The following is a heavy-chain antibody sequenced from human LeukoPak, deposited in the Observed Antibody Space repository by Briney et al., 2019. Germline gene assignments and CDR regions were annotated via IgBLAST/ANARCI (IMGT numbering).Heavy chain of an antibody. D-gene: IGHD6-19*01. Sequence: GRPLRLSCAASGFTFSSYGMHWVRQAPGKGLEWVAVISYDGSNKYYADSVKGRFTISRDNSKNTLYLQMNSLRAEDTAVYYCAKDGLGAVARDWGQGTLVTVSS. CDR2: ISYDGSNK. V-gene: IGHV3-30*18. CDR3: AKDGLGAVARD. CDR1: GFTFSSYG. J-gene: IGHJ4*02.